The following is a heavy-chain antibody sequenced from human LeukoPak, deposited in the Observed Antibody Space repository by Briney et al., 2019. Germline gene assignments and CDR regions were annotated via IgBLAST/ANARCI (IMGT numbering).Heavy chain of an antibody. J-gene: IGHJ6*02. CDR3: AKVIRGGYGMDV. V-gene: IGHV3-21*01. D-gene: IGHD3-10*01. CDR1: GFIFGSYS. CDR2: INSGGTSI. Sequence: PGGSLRLSCAASGFIFGSYSMNWVRQAPGKGLEWISSINSGGTSIYYADSVKGRFTISRDNARNSLYLQMNSLRDEDTAVYFCAKVIRGGYGMDVWGQGTTVTVSS.